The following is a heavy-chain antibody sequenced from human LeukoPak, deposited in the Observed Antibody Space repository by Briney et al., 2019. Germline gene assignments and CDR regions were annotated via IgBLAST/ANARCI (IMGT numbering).Heavy chain of an antibody. CDR3: ARRLPPGSTVRRHRNWFDP. V-gene: IGHV1-2*02. J-gene: IGHJ5*02. CDR2: INPNSGGT. CDR1: GYTFTGYY. D-gene: IGHD4-11*01. Sequence: ASVKVSCKASGYTFTGYYIHWVRQAPGQGLECMGWINPNSGGTNYAQKFQGRVTMTRNTSISTAYMELSSLRSEDTAVYYCARRLPPGSTVRRHRNWFDPWGQGTLVTVSS.